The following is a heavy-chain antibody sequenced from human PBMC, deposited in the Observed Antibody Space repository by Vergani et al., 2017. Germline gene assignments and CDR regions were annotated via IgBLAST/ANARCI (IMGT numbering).Heavy chain of an antibody. D-gene: IGHD3-16*02. J-gene: IGHJ3*02. CDR2: ISWNSGSI. Sequence: EVQLVESGGGLVQPGRSLRLSCAASGLTFDDYAMHWVRQAPGKGLEWVSGISWNSGSIGYADSVKGRFTISRDNAKNSLYLQMNSLRAEETALYYCAKEYYVWGSYRLGTNAFDIWGQGTMVTVSS. CDR1: GLTFDDYA. CDR3: AKEYYVWGSYRLGTNAFDI. V-gene: IGHV3-9*01.